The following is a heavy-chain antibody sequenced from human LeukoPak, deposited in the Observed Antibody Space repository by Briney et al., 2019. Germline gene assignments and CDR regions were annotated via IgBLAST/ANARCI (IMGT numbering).Heavy chain of an antibody. J-gene: IGHJ4*02. D-gene: IGHD3-10*01. CDR1: GFTFSSYA. CDR3: AKERGYYGSGSWLDY. CDR2: ISGSGGST. Sequence: PGGSLRLSCAASGFTFSSYAMSWVRQAPGKGLEWVSAISGSGGSTYYADSVKGRFTISRDNSKNTLYLQMNSLRAKDTAVYYCAKERGYYGSGSWLDYWGQGTLVTVSS. V-gene: IGHV3-23*01.